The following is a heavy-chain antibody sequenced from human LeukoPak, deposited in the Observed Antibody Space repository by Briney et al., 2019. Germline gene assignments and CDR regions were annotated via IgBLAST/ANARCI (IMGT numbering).Heavy chain of an antibody. CDR3: AAPQLLFGAFDI. CDR1: GFTFSSYA. J-gene: IGHJ3*02. D-gene: IGHD2-2*01. CDR2: ISYDGSNK. Sequence: PGGSLRLSCAASGFTFSSYAMHWVRQAPGKGLEWVAVISYDGSNKYYADSVKGRFTISRDNSKNTLYLQMNSLRAEDTAVYYCAAPQLLFGAFDIWGQGTMVTVSS. V-gene: IGHV3-30-3*01.